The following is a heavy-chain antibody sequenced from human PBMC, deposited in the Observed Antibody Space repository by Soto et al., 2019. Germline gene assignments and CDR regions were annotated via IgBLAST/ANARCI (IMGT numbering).Heavy chain of an antibody. Sequence: DGQLVESGGGLVKPGGSLRLSCAASGFTFSSYSMNWVRQAPGKGLEWLSYISRLSGTVYYADSVKGRFTISRDNAKNPLYLQINSLRDEDTAVYYCARVSAPYNNCTAGRAAGCLDPWGQGTLVTVSS. CDR2: ISRLSGTV. J-gene: IGHJ5*02. CDR1: GFTFSSYS. D-gene: IGHD4-4*01. V-gene: IGHV3-48*02. CDR3: ARVSAPYNNCTAGRAAGCLDP.